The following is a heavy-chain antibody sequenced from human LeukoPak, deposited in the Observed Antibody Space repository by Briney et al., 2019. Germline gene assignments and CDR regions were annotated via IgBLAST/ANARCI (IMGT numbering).Heavy chain of an antibody. CDR2: VKPDSGAT. CDR1: GYTFTGHY. V-gene: IGHV1-2*02. CDR3: ATVVGGVTCDY. D-gene: IGHD2-2*01. J-gene: IGHJ4*02. Sequence: ASVKVSCTASGYTFTGHYMHWVRQAPGQGLEWMGWVKPDSGATSYAQKFQGRVTMTRDTSISTAYLEVSSLRSDDAAVYYCATVVGGVTCDYWGQGTLVTVSS.